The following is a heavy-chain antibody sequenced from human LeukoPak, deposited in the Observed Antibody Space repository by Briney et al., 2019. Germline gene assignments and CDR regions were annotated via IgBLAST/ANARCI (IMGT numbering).Heavy chain of an antibody. Sequence: GASVKVSCKASGYTFTGYYMHWVRQAPGQGLEWMRWINPNSGGTNYAQKFQGRVTMTRDTSISTAYMELSSLRSEDTAVYYCARVKAATLFYYYYYMDVWGKGTTVTISS. J-gene: IGHJ6*03. CDR2: INPNSGGT. D-gene: IGHD2-15*01. V-gene: IGHV1-2*02. CDR1: GYTFTGYY. CDR3: ARVKAATLFYYYYYMDV.